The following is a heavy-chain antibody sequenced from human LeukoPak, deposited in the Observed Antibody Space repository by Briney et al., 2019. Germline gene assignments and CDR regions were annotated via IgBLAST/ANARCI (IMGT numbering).Heavy chain of an antibody. D-gene: IGHD1-26*01. CDR2: IKEDGSAE. V-gene: IGHV3-7*01. Sequence: GGSLRLSCAASGFTFSTSWMSWVRQAPEKGLEWVGCIKEDGSAEYYVDSVKGRFTISRDNARNSLYLQMHSLRVDDTGVYYCXRDVGPNTNDYWGQGTLVTVSX. CDR1: GFTFSTSW. J-gene: IGHJ4*02. CDR3: XRDVGPNTNDY.